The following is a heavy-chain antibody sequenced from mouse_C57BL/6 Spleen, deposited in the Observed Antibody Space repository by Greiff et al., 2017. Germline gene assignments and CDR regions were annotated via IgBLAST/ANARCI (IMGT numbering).Heavy chain of an antibody. D-gene: IGHD3-2*01. CDR1: GFTFSSYA. CDR3: TRERQVYWYCDV. J-gene: IGHJ1*03. Sequence: EVQGVESGEGLVKPGGSLKLSCAASGFTFSSYAMSWVRQTPEKRLEWVAYISSGGDYIYYADTVKGRFTISRDNARNTLYLQMSSLKSEDTAMYYCTRERQVYWYCDVWGTGTTVTVSS. CDR2: ISSGGDYI. V-gene: IGHV5-9-1*02.